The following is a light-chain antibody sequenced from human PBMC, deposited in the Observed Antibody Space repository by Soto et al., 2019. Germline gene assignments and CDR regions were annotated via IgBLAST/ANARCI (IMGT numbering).Light chain of an antibody. V-gene: IGKV1-5*01. J-gene: IGKJ1*01. Sequence: DIEMTQSPPSLSAFVGDRVTLTCRASASISNWLAWYQQKPGMAPKLRISRASRLETGVPSRFSGSGSGTDFTLTISSLQPDDFATYYCQEYKSFTWTFGQGTKVEIK. CDR3: QEYKSFTWT. CDR2: RAS. CDR1: ASISNW.